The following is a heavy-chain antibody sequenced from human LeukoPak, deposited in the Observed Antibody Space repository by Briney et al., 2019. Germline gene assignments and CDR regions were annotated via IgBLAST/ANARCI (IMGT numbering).Heavy chain of an antibody. Sequence: SGESLKISCKGSGYSFTSYWIGWVRQMPGKGLEWMGIIYLGDSDTRYSPSFQGQVTISADKSISTAYLQWSSLKASDTAMYYCARHSNPGTYYYYGMDVWGQGTTVTVSS. CDR2: IYLGDSDT. V-gene: IGHV5-51*01. D-gene: IGHD1-14*01. CDR3: ARHSNPGTYYYYGMDV. CDR1: GYSFTSYW. J-gene: IGHJ6*02.